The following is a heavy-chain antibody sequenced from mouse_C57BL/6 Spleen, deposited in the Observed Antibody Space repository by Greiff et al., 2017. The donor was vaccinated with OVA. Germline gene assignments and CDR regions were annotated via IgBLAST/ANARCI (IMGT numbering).Heavy chain of an antibody. CDR2: IWRGGST. CDR3: AKNDYDGYSPFAY. Sequence: QVQLKESGPGLVQPSQRLSITCTVSGFSLTSYGVHWVRQSPGKGLEWLGVIWRGGSTDYNAAFMSRLSITKDNSKSQVFFKMNSLQADDTAIYYCAKNDYDGYSPFAYWGQGTLVTVSA. V-gene: IGHV2-5*01. CDR1: GFSLTSYG. J-gene: IGHJ3*01. D-gene: IGHD2-3*01.